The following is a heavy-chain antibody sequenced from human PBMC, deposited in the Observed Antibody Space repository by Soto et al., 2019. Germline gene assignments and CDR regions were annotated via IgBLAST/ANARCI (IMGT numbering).Heavy chain of an antibody. Sequence: QVQLQQWGAGLLKPSETLSLTCAVYGGSFSGNYWSWIPRPPGRGLEWIGEINHSGSTNYNPSLKSRVTISVDTSKNQFSLKLSSVTAADTAVYYCARGSKGGLGRPLDYWGQGTLVTVSS. CDR3: ARGSKGGLGRPLDY. CDR2: INHSGST. D-gene: IGHD2-15*01. CDR1: GGSFSGNY. J-gene: IGHJ4*02. V-gene: IGHV4-34*01.